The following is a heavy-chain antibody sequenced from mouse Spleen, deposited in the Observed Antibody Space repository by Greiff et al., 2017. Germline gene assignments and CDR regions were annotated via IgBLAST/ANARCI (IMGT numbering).Heavy chain of an antibody. CDR3: ARTGGNYVYYAMDY. CDR1: GYTFTSYW. Sequence: VQLQQPGAELVKPGASVKLSCKASGYTFTSYWMHWVKQRPGQGLEWIGEINPSNGRTNYNEKFKSKATLTVDKSSSTAYMQLSSLTSEDSAVYYCARTGGNYVYYAMDYWGQGTSVTVSS. J-gene: IGHJ4*01. D-gene: IGHD2-1*01. CDR2: INPSNGRT. V-gene: IGHV1S81*02.